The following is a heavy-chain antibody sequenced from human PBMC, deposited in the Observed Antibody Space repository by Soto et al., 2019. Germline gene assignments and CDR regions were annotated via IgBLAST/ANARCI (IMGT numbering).Heavy chain of an antibody. CDR1: GGSISSGGYS. V-gene: IGHV4-30-2*01. J-gene: IGHJ4*02. D-gene: IGHD3-22*01. CDR2: IYHSGST. Sequence: SETLSLTCAVSGGSISSGGYSWSWIRQPPGKGQEWIGYIYHSGSTYYNTSLKSRVTISVDRSKNQFSLKLSSVTSADTAVYYCARGAPVVNDYWGQGTLVTVSS. CDR3: ARGAPVVNDY.